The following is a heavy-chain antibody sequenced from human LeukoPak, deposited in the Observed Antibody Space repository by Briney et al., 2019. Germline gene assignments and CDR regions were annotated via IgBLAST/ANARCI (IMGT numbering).Heavy chain of an antibody. Sequence: GGSLRLSCAASGIILSSYWMSWVRQAPGKGLEWVANIKQDGSEKWYVDSVKGRFTISRDNVKDSLYLQMTSLRAEDTAVYYCARDIAHCSGDICYNIRLDFWGQGTLVTVSS. D-gene: IGHD2-15*01. CDR3: ARDIAHCSGDICYNIRLDF. CDR2: IKQDGSEK. CDR1: GIILSSYW. V-gene: IGHV3-7*01. J-gene: IGHJ4*02.